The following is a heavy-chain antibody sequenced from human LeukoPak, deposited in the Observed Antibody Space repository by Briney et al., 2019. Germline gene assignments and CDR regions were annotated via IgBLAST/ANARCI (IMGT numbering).Heavy chain of an antibody. J-gene: IGHJ4*02. CDR1: GGSISSYY. D-gene: IGHD3-22*01. CDR3: ARHRPDPSTMMEAAFDY. Sequence: SETLSLTCTVSGGSISSYYWSWLRQPPGKGLEWIGYIYYSGSTNYNPSLKSRVTISVDTSKNQFSLKLSSVTAADTAVYYCARHRPDPSTMMEAAFDYWGQGTPVTVSS. V-gene: IGHV4-59*08. CDR2: IYYSGST.